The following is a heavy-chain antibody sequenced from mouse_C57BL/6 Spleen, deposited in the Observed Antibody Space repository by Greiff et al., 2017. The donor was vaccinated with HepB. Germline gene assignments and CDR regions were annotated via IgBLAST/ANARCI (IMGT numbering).Heavy chain of an antibody. V-gene: IGHV5-12*01. D-gene: IGHD1-1*02. Sequence: EVKLMESGGGLVQPGGSLKLSCAASGFTFSDYYMYWVRQTPEKRLEWVAYISNGGGSTYYPDTVKGRFTIARDNAKNTQYLQMSRLKSEDTAMYDGSGHGGSYVCYAMDYWGQGTSVTVSS. CDR2: ISNGGGST. J-gene: IGHJ4*01. CDR1: GFTFSDYY. CDR3: SGHGGSYVCYAMDY.